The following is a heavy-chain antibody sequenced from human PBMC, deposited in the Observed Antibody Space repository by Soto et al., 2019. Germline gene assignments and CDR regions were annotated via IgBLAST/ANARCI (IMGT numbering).Heavy chain of an antibody. CDR3: ARDAYSSGYGYYYGMDV. Sequence: EVQLVESGGGLVQPGGSLRLSCAASGFTFSSYDMHWVRQATGKGLEWVSAIGTAGDTYYPGSVKGRFTISRENAKNSLYLQMNSLRAGDTAVYYCARDAYSSGYGYYYGMDVWGQGTTVTVSS. V-gene: IGHV3-13*01. CDR1: GFTFSSYD. D-gene: IGHD6-19*01. CDR2: IGTAGDT. J-gene: IGHJ6*02.